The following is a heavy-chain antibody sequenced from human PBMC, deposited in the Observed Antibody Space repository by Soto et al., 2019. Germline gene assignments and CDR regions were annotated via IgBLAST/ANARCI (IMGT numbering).Heavy chain of an antibody. CDR1: GYTFTSYG. CDR2: ISAYNGNT. CDR3: ARLTVGYYGSGSGFDY. V-gene: IGHV1-18*01. Sequence: QVQLVQSGAEVKKPGASVKVSCKASGYTFTSYGISWVRQAPGQGLEWMGWISAYNGNTNYAQKLQGRVTLTTDTSTSTAHMELRRLRSDATAVYYCARLTVGYYGSGSGFDYWGQGTLVAVSP. D-gene: IGHD3-10*01. J-gene: IGHJ4*02.